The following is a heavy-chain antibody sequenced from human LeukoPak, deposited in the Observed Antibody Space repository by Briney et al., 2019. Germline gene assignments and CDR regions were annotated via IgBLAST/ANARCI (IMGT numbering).Heavy chain of an antibody. V-gene: IGHV1-8*01. D-gene: IGHD5-18*01. CDR3: ARDQGRGYSYGVLTD. Sequence: ASVKVSCKASGYTFTSYDINWVRQATGQGLEWMGWMNPNSGNTGYAQKFQGRVTITADEFTSTAYMELSSLRSEDTAVYYCARDQGRGYSYGVLTDWGQGTLVTVSS. CDR2: MNPNSGNT. J-gene: IGHJ4*02. CDR1: GYTFTSYD.